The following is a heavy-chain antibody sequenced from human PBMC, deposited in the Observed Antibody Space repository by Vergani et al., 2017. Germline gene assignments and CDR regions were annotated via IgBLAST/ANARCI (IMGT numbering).Heavy chain of an antibody. Sequence: QVQLVQSGAEVKKPGASVKVSCKASGYTFTGYYMHWVRQAPGQGLEGMGWINPNSGGTNYAQKFQGRVTMTRDTSISTAYMELSRLRSDDTGVYYCARGGPTYYYGSGSYLGAFDIWGQGTMVTVSS. CDR3: ARGGPTYYYGSGSYLGAFDI. D-gene: IGHD3-10*01. CDR2: INPNSGGT. CDR1: GYTFTGYY. J-gene: IGHJ3*02. V-gene: IGHV1-2*02.